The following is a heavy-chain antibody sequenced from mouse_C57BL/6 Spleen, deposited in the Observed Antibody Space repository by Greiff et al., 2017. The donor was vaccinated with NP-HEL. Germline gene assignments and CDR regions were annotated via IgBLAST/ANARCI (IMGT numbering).Heavy chain of an antibody. V-gene: IGHV2-2*01. CDR3: ARKGDYDDAMDY. CDR2: IWSGGST. D-gene: IGHD2-4*01. CDR1: GFSLTSYG. J-gene: IGHJ4*01. Sequence: VQLQQSGPGLVQPSQSLSITCTVSGFSLTSYGVHWVRQSPGKGLEWLGVIWSGGSTDYSAAFISRLSISKDNSKSQVFFKMNSLQADDTAIYYCARKGDYDDAMDYWGQGTSVTVSS.